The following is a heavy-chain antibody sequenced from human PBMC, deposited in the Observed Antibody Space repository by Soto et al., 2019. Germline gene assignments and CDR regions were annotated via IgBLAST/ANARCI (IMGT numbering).Heavy chain of an antibody. CDR1: GGSFSSYA. CDR3: AHLHYGSGSYPKFDY. D-gene: IGHD3-10*01. V-gene: IGHV1-69*13. J-gene: IGHJ4*02. Sequence: SVKVSCKASGGSFSSYAISWVRQAPGQGLEWMGGIIPIFGTANYAQKFQGRVTITADESTSTAYMALSRLSSEETAVYYCAHLHYGSGSYPKFDYWGQGTLVTVSS. CDR2: IIPIFGTA.